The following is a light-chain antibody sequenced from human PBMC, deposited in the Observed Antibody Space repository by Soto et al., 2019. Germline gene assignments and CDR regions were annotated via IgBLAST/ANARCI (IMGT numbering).Light chain of an antibody. CDR2: GAS. CDR1: QSVRTK. CDR3: QQHDQGWT. J-gene: IGKJ1*01. Sequence: EMVMTQSRATLSVSLGERATLSCRASQSVRTKLVWYQQKPGQAPRLLIYGASTRATGIPARFSGSGSGTEFTLTISSLQSEDFAVYYCQQHDQGWTFGQGTKVEIK. V-gene: IGKV3-15*01.